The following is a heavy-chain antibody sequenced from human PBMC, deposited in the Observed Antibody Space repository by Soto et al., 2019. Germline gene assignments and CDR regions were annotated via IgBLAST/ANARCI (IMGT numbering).Heavy chain of an antibody. Sequence: PGESLKISCKGSGYSFTSYWIGWVRQMPGKGLEWMGIIYPGDSDTRYSPSFQGQVTISADKSISTAYLQWSSLKASDTAMYYCARHIYSSSSQSATYYYYGMDVWGQGTTVTVSS. D-gene: IGHD6-6*01. CDR3: ARHIYSSSSQSATYYYYGMDV. CDR2: IYPGDSDT. V-gene: IGHV5-51*01. J-gene: IGHJ6*02. CDR1: GYSFTSYW.